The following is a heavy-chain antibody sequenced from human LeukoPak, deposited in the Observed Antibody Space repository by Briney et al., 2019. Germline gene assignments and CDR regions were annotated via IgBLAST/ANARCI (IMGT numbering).Heavy chain of an antibody. J-gene: IGHJ5*02. CDR2: IFYSGST. CDR1: GGSISSYY. D-gene: IGHD5-12*01. Sequence: PSETLSLTCSVSGGSISSYYWSWIRQPPGKGLEWIGYIFYSGSTIYNPSLRSRVTISVDTSKNQLSLKLTSVTAADTAVYYCGRRGYTTSGGHWFDPWGQGTLVTVSS. CDR3: GRRGYTTSGGHWFDP. V-gene: IGHV4-59*08.